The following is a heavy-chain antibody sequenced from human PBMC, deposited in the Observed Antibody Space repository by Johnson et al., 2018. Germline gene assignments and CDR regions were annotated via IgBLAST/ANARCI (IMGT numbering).Heavy chain of an antibody. CDR1: GFTFSNYA. CDR2: ISTNGGST. CDR3: ARGGYSSSFSYYYYYMDV. J-gene: IGHJ6*03. D-gene: IGHD6-6*01. Sequence: VQLVESGGGLVQPGGSLRLSCAASGFTFSNYAMHWVRQAPGKGLEYVSAISTNGGSTYYASSVKGRFTISRDNSKNTLYLQMGSLRAEDMAVYYCARGGYSSSFSYYYYYMDVWGKGTTVTVFS. V-gene: IGHV3-64*01.